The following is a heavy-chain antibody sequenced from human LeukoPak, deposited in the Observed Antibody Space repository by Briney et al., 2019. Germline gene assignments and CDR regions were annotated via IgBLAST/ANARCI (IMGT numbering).Heavy chain of an antibody. D-gene: IGHD6-13*01. CDR2: ISAYNGNT. Sequence: ASVKVSCMASGYTFTNYGISWVRQAPGQGVEWMGWISAYNGNTNFAQKLQGRVTLTTDTSTSTAYMELRSLRSDDTAVYYCARGFIAPAGPLSAVDYWGQGTLVTVSS. CDR3: ARGFIAPAGPLSAVDY. V-gene: IGHV1-18*04. J-gene: IGHJ4*02. CDR1: GYTFTNYG.